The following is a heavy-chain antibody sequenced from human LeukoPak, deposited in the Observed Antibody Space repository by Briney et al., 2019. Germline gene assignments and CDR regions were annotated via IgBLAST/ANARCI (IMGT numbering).Heavy chain of an antibody. V-gene: IGHV3-30*04. CDR2: ISYDGSNK. D-gene: IGHD6-6*01. CDR1: GFTFSSYA. CDR3: ARDLSTGYSSSSGYFDY. Sequence: GGSLRLSCAASGFTFSSYAMHWVRQAPGKGLDWVAVISYDGSNKYYADSVKGRFTISRDNSKNTLYLQMNSLRAEDTAVYYCARDLSTGYSSSSGYFDYWGQGTLVTVSS. J-gene: IGHJ4*02.